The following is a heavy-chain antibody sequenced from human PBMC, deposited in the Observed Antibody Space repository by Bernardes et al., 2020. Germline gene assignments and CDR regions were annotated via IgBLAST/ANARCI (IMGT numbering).Heavy chain of an antibody. J-gene: IGHJ3*02. V-gene: IGHV1-46*01. CDR3: ARAMSRKGGGEAVDI. D-gene: IGHD3-16*01. CDR1: GYTFTTYY. Sequence: ASVKVSCKASGYTFTTYYMHWVRQAPGQGLDWMGIINPSGDSTSYAKKFQGRVTMTRDTSTSTVYMELSSLRSEDTAVYYWARAMSRKGGGEAVDIGGKGTMVTVSS. CDR2: INPSGDST.